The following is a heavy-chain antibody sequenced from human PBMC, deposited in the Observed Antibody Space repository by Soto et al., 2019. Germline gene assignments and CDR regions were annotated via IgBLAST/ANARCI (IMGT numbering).Heavy chain of an antibody. Sequence: EVQLLESGGGLVRPGGSLRLSCAASGFTFSSYPMKWVRQGPGKGLEWVSTIGGSGTGFNTDYADSVKGRFVISRDNSKNTVYLQMNSLRAEYTAIYYCARVAPYCSTTTCYIDSWGQGTLVTVSS. CDR1: GFTFSSYP. J-gene: IGHJ4*02. CDR2: IGGSGTGFNT. CDR3: ARVAPYCSTTTCYIDS. V-gene: IGHV3-23*01. D-gene: IGHD2-2*01.